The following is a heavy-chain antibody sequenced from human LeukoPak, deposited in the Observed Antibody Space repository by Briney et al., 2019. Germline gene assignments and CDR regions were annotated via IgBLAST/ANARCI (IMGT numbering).Heavy chain of an antibody. CDR2: IYPGDSDT. CDR1: GYSFSNYW. CDR3: ARRRWADAFDI. J-gene: IGHJ3*02. Sequence: GESLKISCKGSGYSFSNYWIAWVRQMPGKGLEWMGVIYPGDSDTTYSPSFQGQVTISADKSISTAYLQWSSLKASDTAMYYCARRRWADAFDIWGQGTMVTVSS. D-gene: IGHD4-23*01. V-gene: IGHV5-51*01.